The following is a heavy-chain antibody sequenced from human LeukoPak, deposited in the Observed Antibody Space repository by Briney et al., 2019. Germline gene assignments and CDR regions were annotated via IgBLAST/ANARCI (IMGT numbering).Heavy chain of an antibody. CDR1: GYTFTSYG. D-gene: IGHD4-17*01. CDR2: ISAYNGNT. CDR3: ARSLEYASGDPPGY. J-gene: IGHJ4*02. V-gene: IGHV1-18*01. Sequence: ASVKVSCKASGYTFTSYGISWVRQAPGQGLEWMGWISAYNGNTNYAQKLQGRVTMTTDTSTSTAYMEPRSLRSDDTAVYYCARSLEYASGDPPGYWGQGTLVTVSS.